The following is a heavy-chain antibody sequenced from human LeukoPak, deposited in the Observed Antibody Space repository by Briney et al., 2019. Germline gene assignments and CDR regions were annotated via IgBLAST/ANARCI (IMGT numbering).Heavy chain of an antibody. D-gene: IGHD5-18*01. CDR3: ATSGYSYGIDY. Sequence: GGSLRLSCAASGFTFSSYWMHWVRQAPGKGLVWVSRINSDGSSTSYADSVKGRFTISRDSARNTLYLQMNSLRAEDTAVYYCATSGYSYGIDYWGQGTLVTVSS. V-gene: IGHV3-74*01. CDR1: GFTFSSYW. J-gene: IGHJ4*02. CDR2: INSDGSST.